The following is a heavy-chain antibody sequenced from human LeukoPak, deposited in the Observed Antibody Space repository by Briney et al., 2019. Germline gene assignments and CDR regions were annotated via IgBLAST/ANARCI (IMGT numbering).Heavy chain of an antibody. CDR3: ARDLRNAGDY. J-gene: IGHJ4*02. V-gene: IGHV3-7*01. CDR1: GFTFSSYW. CDR2: ISQDGSER. D-gene: IGHD1-14*01. Sequence: GGSLRLSCAASGFTFSSYWINWVRQAPGKGLEWVAVISQDGSERYYVDSVKGRFTISRDNAKNSLYLQMNSLRAEDTAVYYCARDLRNAGDYWGQGTLVTVSS.